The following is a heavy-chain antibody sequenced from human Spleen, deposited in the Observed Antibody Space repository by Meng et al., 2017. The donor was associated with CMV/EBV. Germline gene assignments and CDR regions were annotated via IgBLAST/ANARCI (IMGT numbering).Heavy chain of an antibody. CDR2: INSDGSST. CDR1: GFTFSGYW. CDR3: ARDPWGMDV. J-gene: IGHJ6*02. V-gene: IGHV3-74*01. Sequence: GESLKISCAASGFTFSGYWMTWVRQAPGKGLEWVSHINSDGSSTTYADNVQGRFTISRDNAKNTLYLQMNSLRAEDAAVYYCARDPWGMDVWGQGTTVTVSS.